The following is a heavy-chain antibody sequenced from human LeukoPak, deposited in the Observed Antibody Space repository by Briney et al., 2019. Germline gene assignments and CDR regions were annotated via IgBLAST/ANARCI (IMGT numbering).Heavy chain of an antibody. V-gene: IGHV4-38-2*02. CDR1: GYSISSGYY. J-gene: IGHJ4*02. D-gene: IGHD6-13*01. CDR2: IYHSGST. Sequence: SETLSLTCTVSGYSISSGYYWGWIRQPPGKGLEWIGSIYHSGSTYYNPSLKSRVTISVDTSKNQFSLKLSSVTAADTAVYYCARDLGGMAAAGRFDYWGQGTLVTVSS. CDR3: ARDLGGMAAAGRFDY.